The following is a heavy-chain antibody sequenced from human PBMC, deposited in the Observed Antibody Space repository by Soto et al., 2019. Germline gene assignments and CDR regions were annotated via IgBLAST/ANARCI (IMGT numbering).Heavy chain of an antibody. J-gene: IGHJ6*02. CDR1: GGTFSSYA. Sequence: QGQLVQSGAEVKKPGSSVKVSCKASGGTFSSYAINWVRQAPGQGLEWMGGIIPISATADYAQKFQGRVTITADESTSTAYMELSSLRSEETAVYYCAQCLLGVNYYYGMDGWGQGTTVTVSS. CDR2: IIPISATA. CDR3: AQCLLGVNYYYGMDG. V-gene: IGHV1-69*12. D-gene: IGHD3-16*01.